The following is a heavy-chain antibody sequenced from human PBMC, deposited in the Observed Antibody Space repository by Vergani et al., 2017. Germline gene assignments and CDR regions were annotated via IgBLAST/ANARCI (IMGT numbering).Heavy chain of an antibody. CDR1: GFTSSYYR. CDR2: ISYDGTQK. V-gene: IGHV3-30*03. D-gene: IGHD1-1*01. J-gene: IGHJ1*01. Sequence: QVHLVESGGGVVQPGRSLRLSCVVSGFTSSYYRMHWVRQAPGKGLEWVAVISYDGTQKYYADSVKGRFTISRDNSKSTLYLQMNSLRTEDTAVYYCATKSCGTPGGQIGYFREWGQGTLVTVSS. CDR3: ATKSCGTPGGQIGYFRE.